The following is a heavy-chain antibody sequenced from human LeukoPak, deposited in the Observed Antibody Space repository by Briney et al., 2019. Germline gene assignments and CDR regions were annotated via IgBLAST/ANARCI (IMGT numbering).Heavy chain of an antibody. CDR1: GYSFTSYW. D-gene: IGHD5-18*01. V-gene: IGHV5-51*01. CDR3: ARHRRTAMVRYGMDV. CDR2: IYPGDSDT. Sequence: GESLKISCKGSGYSFTSYWIGWVRQMPGKGLEWMGIIYPGDSDTRYSPSFQGRVTISADKSISTAYLQWSSLKASDTAMYYCARHRRTAMVRYGMDVWGQGTTVTVSS. J-gene: IGHJ6*02.